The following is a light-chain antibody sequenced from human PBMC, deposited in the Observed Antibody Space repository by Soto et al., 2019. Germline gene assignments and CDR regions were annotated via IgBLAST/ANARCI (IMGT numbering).Light chain of an antibody. CDR3: QHYQT. CDR2: GAS. J-gene: IGKJ1*01. CDR1: QDISNGY. V-gene: IGKV3-20*01. Sequence: TQSPSSLSASVGDRVTITCQASQDISNGYLAWYQQKPGQAPRLLIYGASSRATAIPDRFSGSGSGTDFTLTISRLEPEDFAVYYCQHYQTFGQGTKVDIK.